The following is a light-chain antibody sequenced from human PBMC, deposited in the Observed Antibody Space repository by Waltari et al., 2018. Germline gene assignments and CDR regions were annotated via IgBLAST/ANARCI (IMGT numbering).Light chain of an antibody. CDR2: LGS. J-gene: IGKJ3*01. Sequence: DIVMTQSPLSLPVTPGEPASISCRHSLSLLHSNGYNDLDWFLQKPGQFPQRLIYLGSNRAAGVPDRVSGSGSVTDFTLKISRVEADDVGVYYCMHSLQTPFTFGPGTKVDIK. V-gene: IGKV2-28*01. CDR1: LSLLHSNGYND. CDR3: MHSLQTPFT.